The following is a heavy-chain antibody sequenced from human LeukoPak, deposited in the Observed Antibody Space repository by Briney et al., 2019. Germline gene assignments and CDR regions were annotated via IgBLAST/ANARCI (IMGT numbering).Heavy chain of an antibody. CDR2: IYSSGST. J-gene: IGHJ3*02. Sequence: GGSLRLSCAASGFTVSSYYMSWVRQAPGKGLEWVSFIYSSGSTNYAASVKGRVTISRDNSKNTLYLQLNTMRAADTAVYYCARGPCDVGGYRYAFDIWGQGTMVTVSS. V-gene: IGHV3-53*01. CDR3: ARGPCDVGGYRYAFDI. CDR1: GFTVSSYY. D-gene: IGHD3-3*01.